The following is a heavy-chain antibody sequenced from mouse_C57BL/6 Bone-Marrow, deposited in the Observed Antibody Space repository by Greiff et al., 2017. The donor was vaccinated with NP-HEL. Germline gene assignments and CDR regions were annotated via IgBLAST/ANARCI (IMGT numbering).Heavy chain of an antibody. D-gene: IGHD1-1*01. V-gene: IGHV1-15*01. Sequence: QVQLQQSGAELVRPGASVTLSCKASGYTFTDYEMHWVKQTPVHGLDWIGAIDPETGGTAYNPKFKGKAILTADKASSTAYMELRSLTSEDSAVYYCTRFEGTTVVDYFDYWGQGTTLTVSS. CDR1: GYTFTDYE. CDR3: TRFEGTTVVDYFDY. J-gene: IGHJ2*01. CDR2: IDPETGGT.